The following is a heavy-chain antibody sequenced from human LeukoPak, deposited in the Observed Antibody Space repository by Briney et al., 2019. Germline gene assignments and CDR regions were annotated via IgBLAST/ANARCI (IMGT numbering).Heavy chain of an antibody. J-gene: IGHJ3*02. CDR3: ARDKEYYYDSSGYMPDAFDI. CDR1: GYTLTGYY. Sequence: GASVKVSCKASGYTLTGYYMHWVRQAPGQGLEWMGWINPNSGGTNYAQRFQGRVTMTRDTSISTAYMELSRLRSDDTAVYSGARDKEYYYDSSGYMPDAFDIWGQGTMVTVSS. D-gene: IGHD3-22*01. V-gene: IGHV1-2*02. CDR2: INPNSGGT.